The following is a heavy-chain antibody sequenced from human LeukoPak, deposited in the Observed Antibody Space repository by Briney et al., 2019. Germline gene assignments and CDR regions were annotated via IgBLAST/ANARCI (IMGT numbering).Heavy chain of an antibody. CDR1: GGSISSGDDA. V-gene: IGHV4-30-4*07. Sequence: SESLSLTCAVAGGSISSGDDAWSWIRQPPWKGLEWIGYIYYTDTYYNPSLKTLFTISVDTSKNQFSLKLSSVTAADTAVYYCARVGSRYSSGWYYDYWGQGTLVTVSS. CDR2: IYYTDT. CDR3: ARVGSRYSSGWYYDY. J-gene: IGHJ4*02. D-gene: IGHD6-19*01.